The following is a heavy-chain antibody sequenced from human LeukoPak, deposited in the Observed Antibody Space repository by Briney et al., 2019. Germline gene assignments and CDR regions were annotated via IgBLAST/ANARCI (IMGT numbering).Heavy chain of an antibody. CDR3: ARGSIDAYDI. D-gene: IGHD3-3*02. Sequence: GRSLRLSCAVSGFTFSSYEMTWVRQAPRKGLEWVAYISSGGRSIYYADSVKGRFTFSRDNAKNSVSLQMNSLRAEDTAVYYCARGSIDAYDIWGQGTMVTVPS. CDR2: ISSGGRSI. CDR1: GFTFSSYE. V-gene: IGHV3-48*03. J-gene: IGHJ3*02.